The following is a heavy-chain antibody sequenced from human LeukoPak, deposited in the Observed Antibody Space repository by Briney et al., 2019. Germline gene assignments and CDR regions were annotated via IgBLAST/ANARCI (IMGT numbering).Heavy chain of an antibody. Sequence: PGGSLRLSCAASGFTFSNYAMSWVRQAPGKGLEWVSDISGSGGSTDYADSVRGRFTISRDNSKSTLYLQMNSLRAEDTAVYYCARGPSGYHNTGGQGTLVTVSS. D-gene: IGHD5-12*01. CDR1: GFTFSNYA. CDR3: ARGPSGYHNT. J-gene: IGHJ4*02. CDR2: ISGSGGST. V-gene: IGHV3-23*01.